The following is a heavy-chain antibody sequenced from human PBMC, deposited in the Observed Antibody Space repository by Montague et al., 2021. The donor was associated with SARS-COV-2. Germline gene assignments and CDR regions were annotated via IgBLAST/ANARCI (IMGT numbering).Heavy chain of an antibody. Sequence: SVTLSLTCTVSGGSISSYYWSWIRQPARKGLEWIGSIYPSGSTKXNPSLKSRVTMSVDTSKNQFSLKLSSVTAADTAVYYCARDLGGIDVWGQGTTVIVSS. CDR1: GGSISSYY. J-gene: IGHJ6*02. CDR3: ARDLGGIDV. D-gene: IGHD3-10*01. CDR2: IYPSGST. V-gene: IGHV4-4*07.